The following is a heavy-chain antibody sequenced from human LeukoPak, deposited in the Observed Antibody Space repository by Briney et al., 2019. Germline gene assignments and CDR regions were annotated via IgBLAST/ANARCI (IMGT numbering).Heavy chain of an antibody. Sequence: SETLSLTCTVSGGSISSYYWSWIRQPPGQGLEWIGYIYVSGGTNYNPSLKSRVTMSVDTSKNQFSLKLSSVTAADTAVYYCARRGKPSYYYGMDVWGQGTTVTVSS. CDR1: GGSISSYY. D-gene: IGHD3-10*01. J-gene: IGHJ6*02. CDR2: IYVSGGT. CDR3: ARRGKPSYYYGMDV. V-gene: IGHV4-59*01.